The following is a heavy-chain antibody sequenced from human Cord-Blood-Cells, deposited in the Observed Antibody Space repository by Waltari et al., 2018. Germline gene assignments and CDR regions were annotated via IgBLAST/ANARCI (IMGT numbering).Heavy chain of an antibody. Sequence: QVQLQQSGPGLVKPSQTLSLTCAISGDSASSNSAAWNWIRQSPSRGLEWLGRTDYGSKWYNDYAVSVKSLITINPDTSKNQFSLQLNSVTPEDTAVYYCARDLEITELSGGAFDIWGQGTMVTVSS. D-gene: IGHD1-26*01. V-gene: IGHV6-1*01. J-gene: IGHJ3*02. CDR3: ARDLEITELSGGAFDI. CDR2: TDYGSKWYN. CDR1: GDSASSNSAA.